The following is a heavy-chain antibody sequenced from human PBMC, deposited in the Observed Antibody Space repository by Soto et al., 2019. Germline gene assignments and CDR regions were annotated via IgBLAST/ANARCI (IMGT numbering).Heavy chain of an antibody. CDR1: GFTFSNYA. D-gene: IGHD2-2*01. V-gene: IGHV3-23*01. J-gene: IGHJ6*03. CDR2: ISGSGGST. Sequence: PGGSLRLSCAASGFTFSNYAMSWVRQAPGKGLEWVSGISGSGGSTYYAESVKGRFTISRDNSKNTVYLQVNSLRAEDSAVYYCAKRYCSTTTCLSLDFFYYMDVWGKGTTVTVSS. CDR3: AKRYCSTTTCLSLDFFYYMDV.